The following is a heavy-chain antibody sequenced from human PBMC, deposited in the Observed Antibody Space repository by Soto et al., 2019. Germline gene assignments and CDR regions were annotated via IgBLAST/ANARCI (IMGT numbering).Heavy chain of an antibody. CDR1: GGSISSGGSS. Sequence: QLQLQESGSGLVKPSQTLSLTCAVSGGSISSGGSSWSRIRQPPGKGLEWIGYIYHSGSTYYNPSLKSRVTISVDRSKNQFSLKLSSVTAADTAVYYCARAGDSSGPVALGYWGQGTLVTVSS. CDR2: IYHSGST. D-gene: IGHD6-19*01. CDR3: ARAGDSSGPVALGY. V-gene: IGHV4-30-2*01. J-gene: IGHJ4*02.